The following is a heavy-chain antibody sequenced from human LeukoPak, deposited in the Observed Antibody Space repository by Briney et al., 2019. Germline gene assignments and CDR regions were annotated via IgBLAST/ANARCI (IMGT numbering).Heavy chain of an antibody. D-gene: IGHD2-2*01. CDR2: ISGSGGST. CDR3: AKAPERRSRYCSSTSCYGVYY. CDR1: GFTFSSYA. V-gene: IGHV3-23*01. Sequence: GGSLRLSCAASGFTFSSYAMSWVRQAPGKGLEWVSAISGSGGSTYYADSVKGRFTISRDNSKNTLYLQMNSLRAEDTAVYYCAKAPERRSRYCSSTSCYGVYYWGQGTLVTVSS. J-gene: IGHJ4*02.